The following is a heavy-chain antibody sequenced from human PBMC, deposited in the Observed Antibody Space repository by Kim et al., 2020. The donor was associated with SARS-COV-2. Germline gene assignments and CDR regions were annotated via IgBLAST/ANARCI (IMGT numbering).Heavy chain of an antibody. D-gene: IGHD3-10*01. J-gene: IGHJ5*02. V-gene: IGHV4-39*01. CDR3: ASQPYYGSGGANWFDP. CDR2: IYYSGST. CDR1: GGSISSSSYY. Sequence: SETLSLTCTVSGGSISSSSYYWVWIRQPPGKGLEWIGSIYYSGSTYYNPSLKSRVTISVDTSKNQFSLKLSSVTAADTAVYYCASQPYYGSGGANWFDPWGQGTLVTVSS.